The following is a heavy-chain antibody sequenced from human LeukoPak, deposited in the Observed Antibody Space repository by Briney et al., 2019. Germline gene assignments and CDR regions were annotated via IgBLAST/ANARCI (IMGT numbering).Heavy chain of an antibody. D-gene: IGHD4-17*01. CDR3: ARVPDYGDYVSAFDI. J-gene: IGHJ3*02. Sequence: GGSLRLSCAASGFTFSSYGMHWVRQAPGKGLEWVAVIWYDGSNKYYADSVKGRFTISRDNSKNTLYLQMNSLRAEDTAVYYCARVPDYGDYVSAFDIWGQGTMVTVSS. V-gene: IGHV3-33*01. CDR2: IWYDGSNK. CDR1: GFTFSSYG.